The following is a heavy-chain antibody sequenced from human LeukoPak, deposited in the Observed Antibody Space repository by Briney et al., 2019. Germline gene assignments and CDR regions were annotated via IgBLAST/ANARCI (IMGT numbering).Heavy chain of an antibody. V-gene: IGHV4-39*07. J-gene: IGHJ4*02. CDR2: IYYSGST. D-gene: IGHD3-9*01. CDR3: ARAPPGDWLPFDY. Sequence: SETLSLTCTVSGGSISSSSYYWGWIRQPPGKGLEWIGSIYYSGSTYYNPSLKSRVTISVDTSKNQFSLKLSSVTAADTAVYYCARAPPGDWLPFDYWGQGTLVTVSS. CDR1: GGSISSSSYY.